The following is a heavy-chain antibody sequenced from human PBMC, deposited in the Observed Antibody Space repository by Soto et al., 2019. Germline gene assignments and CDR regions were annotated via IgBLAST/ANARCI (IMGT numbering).Heavy chain of an antibody. CDR3: AKQGGFTMIVDFDY. CDR1: GFTFSSYG. CDR2: ISYDGSNK. V-gene: IGHV3-30*18. D-gene: IGHD3-22*01. Sequence: QVQLVESGGGVVQPGRSLRLSCAASGFTFSSYGMHWVRQAPGKGLEWVAVISYDGSNKYYADSVKGRFTISRDNSKNTLYLQMNSLRAEDTAVYYCAKQGGFTMIVDFDYWGQGTLVTVSS. J-gene: IGHJ4*02.